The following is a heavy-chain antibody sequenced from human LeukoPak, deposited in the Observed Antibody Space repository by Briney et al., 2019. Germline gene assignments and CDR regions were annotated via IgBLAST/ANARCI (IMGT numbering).Heavy chain of an antibody. D-gene: IGHD3-10*01. J-gene: IGHJ4*02. CDR1: GFTFDDYA. CDR2: ISWSSGSI. Sequence: GRSLRLSCAASGFTFDDYAMHWVRQAPGKGLEWVSGISWSSGSIGYADSVKGRFTISRDNAKNSLYLQMNSLRAEDTALYYCAKAEGPSMVRGVPDYWGQGTLVTVSS. CDR3: AKAEGPSMVRGVPDY. V-gene: IGHV3-9*01.